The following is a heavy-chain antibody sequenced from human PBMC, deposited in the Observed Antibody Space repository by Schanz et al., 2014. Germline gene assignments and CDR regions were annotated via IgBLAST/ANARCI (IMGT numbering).Heavy chain of an antibody. D-gene: IGHD6-19*01. V-gene: IGHV3-30*04. Sequence: VQLVESGGGLVQPGGSLRLSCAASGFTFSSYAMSWVRQAPGKGLEWVSIISHDGATNYYTDSVRGRFTISRDNSKKTVYLQMNSLRTEDTAVYYCATDYSGGGCHIWGQGTMVTVSS. J-gene: IGHJ3*02. CDR1: GFTFSSYA. CDR3: ATDYSGGGCHI. CDR2: ISHDGATN.